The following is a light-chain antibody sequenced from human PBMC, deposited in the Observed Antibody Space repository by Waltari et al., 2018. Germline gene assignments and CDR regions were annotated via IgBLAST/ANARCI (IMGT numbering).Light chain of an antibody. CDR2: GDD. CDR1: TSNIGTNT. V-gene: IGLV1-44*01. Sequence: QSVLTQTTSAAGTPGQRVTMFCSGSTSNIGTNTVNWYQQLPGTAPKLLIYGDDQRPSGVPDRFAGSKSDTSASLVISGLRSEDEGEYFCAAWDDSLTAYVFGTGTKVTVL. J-gene: IGLJ1*01. CDR3: AAWDDSLTAYV.